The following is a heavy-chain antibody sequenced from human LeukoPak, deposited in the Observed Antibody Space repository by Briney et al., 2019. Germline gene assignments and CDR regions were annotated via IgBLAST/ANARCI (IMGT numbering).Heavy chain of an antibody. D-gene: IGHD3-10*02. CDR1: GFTFNSYG. V-gene: IGHV3-23*01. J-gene: IGHJ6*04. CDR2: ISSSGSST. CDR3: AELGITMIGGV. Sequence: GGSLRLSCAASGFTFNSYGMSWVRQAPGKGLKWVSGISSSGSSTYYADSVKGRFTISRDNAKNSLYLQMNSLRAEDTAVYYCAELGITMIGGVWGKGTTVTISS.